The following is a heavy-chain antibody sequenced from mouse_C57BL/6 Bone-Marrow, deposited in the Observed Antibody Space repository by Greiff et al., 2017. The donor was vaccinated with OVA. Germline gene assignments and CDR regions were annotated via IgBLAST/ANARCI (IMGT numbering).Heavy chain of an antibody. CDR3: AREVLLWLRWYAY. CDR2: IYPGSGST. Sequence: QVQLQQSGAELVKPGASVKMSCKASGYTFTSYWITWVKQRPGHGLEWIGDIYPGSGSTNYNEKFKSTATLTVDTSSSTAYLQLSSLTSEDSAVYYGAREVLLWLRWYAYWGQGTLVTVSA. J-gene: IGHJ3*01. CDR1: GYTFTSYW. D-gene: IGHD2-2*01. V-gene: IGHV1-55*01.